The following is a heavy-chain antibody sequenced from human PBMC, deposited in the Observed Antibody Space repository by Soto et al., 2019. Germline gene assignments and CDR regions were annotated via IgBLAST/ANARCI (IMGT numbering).Heavy chain of an antibody. Sequence: QLQLQESGPGLVKPSETLSLTCTVSGGSISSSSYYWGWIRQPPGKGLEWIGSIYYSGSTYYNPSLKSRVTISVDTSKNQFSLKLSSVTAADTAVYYCARRGAAAAADNWFDPWGQGTLVTVSS. CDR3: ARRGAAAAADNWFDP. D-gene: IGHD6-13*01. J-gene: IGHJ5*02. CDR1: GGSISSSSYY. CDR2: IYYSGST. V-gene: IGHV4-39*01.